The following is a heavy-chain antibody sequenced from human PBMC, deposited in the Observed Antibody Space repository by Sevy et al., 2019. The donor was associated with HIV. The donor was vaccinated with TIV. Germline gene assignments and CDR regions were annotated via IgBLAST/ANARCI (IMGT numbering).Heavy chain of an antibody. D-gene: IGHD3-22*01. J-gene: IGHJ4*02. CDR1: GFTFSSYS. CDR2: ISSSSSNR. V-gene: IGHV3-21*01. CDR3: ARVSAYYYDSSGLEPFDY. Sequence: GGSLRFSCAASGFTFSSYSMNWVRQAPGKGLEWVSSISSSSSNRYCVDQVKGGFTISRDNAKNSLYLQMNSLRAEDTAVYYCARVSAYYYDSSGLEPFDYWGQGTLVTVSS.